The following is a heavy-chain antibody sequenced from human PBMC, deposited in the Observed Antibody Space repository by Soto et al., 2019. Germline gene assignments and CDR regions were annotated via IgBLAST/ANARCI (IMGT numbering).Heavy chain of an antibody. J-gene: IGHJ4*02. V-gene: IGHV3-30*18. CDR2: VSYDGNKR. D-gene: IGHD6-19*01. Sequence: HLVESGGGVVQPGKSLRLSCAASKFTFSTYDMHWVRPAPGKGLEWVAVVSYDGNKRYYADSVRGRFTISRDNSKNTVYMEMNSLRPEDTAVYFCAKGRDSTGWYYRGGDYWGQGNLVTVSS. CDR3: AKGRDSTGWYYRGGDY. CDR1: KFTFSTYD.